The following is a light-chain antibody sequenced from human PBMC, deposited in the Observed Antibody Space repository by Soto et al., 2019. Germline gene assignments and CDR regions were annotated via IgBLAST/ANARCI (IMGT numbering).Light chain of an antibody. CDR3: CSYAGSMTFV. CDR1: SSDVGRHNL. V-gene: IGLV2-23*02. CDR2: EVN. J-gene: IGLJ1*01. Sequence: QSVLTQPASVSGSPGQSITISCTGSSSDVGRHNLVSWYQHHPGNAPKLIIYEVNKRPSGISDRFSGSKSGNTASLTISGLQAEDETDYYCCSYAGSMTFVCGTGTKVTDL.